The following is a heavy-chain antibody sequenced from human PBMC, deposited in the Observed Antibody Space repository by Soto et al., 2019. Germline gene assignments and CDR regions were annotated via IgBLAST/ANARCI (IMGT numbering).Heavy chain of an antibody. CDR2: IMPIFGSA. CDR1: GGTFSTNT. J-gene: IGHJ4*02. CDR3: ARQFDSDTNGYYYAY. V-gene: IGHV1-69*13. D-gene: IGHD3-22*01. Sequence: SVKVSCKASGGTFSTNTISWVRQAPGQGLEWMGGIMPIFGSANYAQKFQGRVTITADEYTRTVYMELSRLRSEDTAVYYCARQFDSDTNGYYYAYWGQGTLVTVSS.